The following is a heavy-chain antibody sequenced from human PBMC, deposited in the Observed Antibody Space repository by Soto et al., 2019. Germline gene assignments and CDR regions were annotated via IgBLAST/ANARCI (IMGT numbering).Heavy chain of an antibody. Sequence: SETLSLTCTVSGGSISSGGYYWSWIRQHPGKGLEWIGYIYYSGSTYYNPSLKSRVTISVDTSKNQFSLKLSSVTAADTAVYYCARAITIFGVALPYFDFWGQGTLVTVSS. V-gene: IGHV4-31*03. CDR1: GGSISSGGYY. CDR2: IYYSGST. J-gene: IGHJ4*02. CDR3: ARAITIFGVALPYFDF. D-gene: IGHD3-3*01.